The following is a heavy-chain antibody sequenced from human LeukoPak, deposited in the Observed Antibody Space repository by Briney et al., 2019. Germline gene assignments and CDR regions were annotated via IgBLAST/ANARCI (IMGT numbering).Heavy chain of an antibody. J-gene: IGHJ6*03. CDR3: ARGGYCSSTSCYGAYYYYYYMDV. CDR2: INPNSGGT. Sequence: GASVTVSCKSSVYTFTGYYMHWVRQAPGQGLEWMGWINPNSGGTNYAQKFQGRVTMTRDTSISTAYMELSRLRSDDTAVYYCARGGYCSSTSCYGAYYYYYYMDVWGKGTTVTVSS. CDR1: VYTFTGYY. V-gene: IGHV1-2*02. D-gene: IGHD2-2*01.